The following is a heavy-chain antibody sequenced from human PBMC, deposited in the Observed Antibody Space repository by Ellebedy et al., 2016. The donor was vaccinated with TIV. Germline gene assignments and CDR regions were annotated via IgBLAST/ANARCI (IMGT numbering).Heavy chain of an antibody. CDR1: GFTFSSYA. CDR3: AREHGPGGGWNNQTRHNDY. D-gene: IGHD1/OR15-1a*01. CDR2: ISFDGTKK. Sequence: GESLKISCAASGFTFSSYAMHWVRQAPGKGLEWVSVISFDGTKKYYADSVKGRFTISRDNSKNTLYLQMNSLRTEDTAVYFCAREHGPGGGWNNQTRHNDYWGQGTLVTVSS. J-gene: IGHJ4*02. V-gene: IGHV3-30*01.